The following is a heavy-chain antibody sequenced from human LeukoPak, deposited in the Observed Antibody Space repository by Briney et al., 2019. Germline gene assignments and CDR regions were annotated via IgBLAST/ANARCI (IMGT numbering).Heavy chain of an antibody. CDR2: ISGSGGST. J-gene: IGHJ6*02. CDR3: AKVLAGTFYYHGMDV. CDR1: GFTFSSYA. D-gene: IGHD6-13*01. V-gene: IGHV3-23*01. Sequence: GGSLRLSCAASGFTFSSYAMSWVRQAPGKGLEWVSAISGSGGSTYYADSVKGRFTISRDNSKNTLYLQMNSLRAEDTAVYYCAKVLAGTFYYHGMDVWGQGTTVTVSS.